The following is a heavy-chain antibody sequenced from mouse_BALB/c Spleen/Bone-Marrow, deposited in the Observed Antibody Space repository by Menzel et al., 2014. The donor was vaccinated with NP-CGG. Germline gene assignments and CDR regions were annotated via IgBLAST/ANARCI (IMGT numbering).Heavy chain of an antibody. CDR3: TRGGNWGDFDV. Sequence: EVKLVESGGGLVQPGGSRKLSCAASGFTFSSFGMHWVRQAPEKGLEWVAYISSGSNIIFHADMVKGRFTISRDNPKNTLFLQMTSLWSEDTAMYYCTRGGNWGDFDVWGAGTTVTVSS. CDR2: ISSGSNII. V-gene: IGHV5-17*02. J-gene: IGHJ1*01. D-gene: IGHD4-1*01. CDR1: GFTFSSFG.